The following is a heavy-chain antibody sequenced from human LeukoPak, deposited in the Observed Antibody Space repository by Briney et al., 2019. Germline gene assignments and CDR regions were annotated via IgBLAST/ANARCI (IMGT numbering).Heavy chain of an antibody. CDR2: INPNSGGT. V-gene: IGHV1-2*02. J-gene: IGHJ4*02. D-gene: IGHD2-2*01. CDR1: GYTFTGYY. CDR3: ARTYCSTTSCIYGNYFDY. Sequence: ASVKVSCKASGYTFTGYYMHWVRQAPGQGLEWMGWINPNSGGTNYAQKFQGRVTMTRDTSTSTVYMELSSLRSEDTAVYYCARTYCSTTSCIYGNYFDYWGQGTLVTVSS.